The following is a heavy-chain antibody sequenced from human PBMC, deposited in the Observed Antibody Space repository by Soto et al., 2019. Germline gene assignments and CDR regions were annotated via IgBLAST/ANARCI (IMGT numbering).Heavy chain of an antibody. J-gene: IGHJ4*02. CDR2: ISSTSTTI. CDR3: ARGSPFLP. CDR1: GFTFSTYS. V-gene: IGHV3-48*02. Sequence: GGSLRLSCAASGFTFSTYSMNWVRQAPGKGLEWVSYISSTSTTIYYTDSVKGRFTISRDNAKNSLYLQMSSMRDEDTAVYYCARGSPFLPWGQGTLVTVSS.